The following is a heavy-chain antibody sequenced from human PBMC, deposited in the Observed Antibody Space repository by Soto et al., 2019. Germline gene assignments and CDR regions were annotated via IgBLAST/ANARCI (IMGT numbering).Heavy chain of an antibody. Sequence: EVQLVESGGGLVKPGGSLRLSCAASGFTFSSYSMNWVRQAPGKGLEWVSSISSSSSYIYYADSVKGRFTISRDNAKNSLYLQMNSLRAEDTAVYYCARWAQMSSPVNFDYWGQGTLVTVSS. CDR1: GFTFSSYS. CDR2: ISSSSSYI. CDR3: ARWAQMSSPVNFDY. V-gene: IGHV3-21*01. D-gene: IGHD6-13*01. J-gene: IGHJ4*02.